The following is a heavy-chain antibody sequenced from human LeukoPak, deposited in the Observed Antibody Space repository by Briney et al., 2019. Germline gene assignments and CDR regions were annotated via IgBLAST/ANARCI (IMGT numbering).Heavy chain of an antibody. D-gene: IGHD4-11*01. V-gene: IGHV3-30*02. CDR3: ARGPTTYSNYDDYYYYYMDV. Sequence: GGSLRLSCAASGFTFSSYGMSWVRQAPGKGLEWVAFIRYDGSNKYYADSVKGRFTISRDNSKNTLYLQMNSLRAEDTAVYYCARGPTTYSNYDDYYYYYMDVWGKGTTVTVSS. J-gene: IGHJ6*03. CDR2: IRYDGSNK. CDR1: GFTFSSYG.